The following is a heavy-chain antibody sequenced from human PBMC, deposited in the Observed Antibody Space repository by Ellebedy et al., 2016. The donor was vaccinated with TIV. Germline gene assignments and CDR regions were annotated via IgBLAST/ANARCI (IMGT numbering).Heavy chain of an antibody. Sequence: SETLFLTXTVSGGSITSGTYYWTWIRQPAGKGLEWVGRIYRTGSTNYNPSLESRITMSIDTSKNQFSLKLTSVTAADTAVYYCARAQFGHDYLGYNYYLDVWGIGTTVTVSS. CDR3: ARAQFGHDYLGYNYYLDV. CDR2: IYRTGST. D-gene: IGHD5-24*01. J-gene: IGHJ6*03. CDR1: GGSITSGTYY. V-gene: IGHV4-61*02.